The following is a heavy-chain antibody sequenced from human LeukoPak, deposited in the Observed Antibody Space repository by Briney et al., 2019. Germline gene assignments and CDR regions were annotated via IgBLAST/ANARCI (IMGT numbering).Heavy chain of an antibody. J-gene: IGHJ3*02. D-gene: IGHD3-9*01. CDR2: IYHSGST. Sequence: SETLSLTCTVSGGSISSYYWSWIRQPAGKGLEWIGRIYHSGSTNYNPSLKSRVTISVDTSKNQFSLKLSSVTAADTAVYYCATEYYDILTGYPNAFDIWGQGTMVTVSS. CDR1: GGSISSYY. V-gene: IGHV4-4*07. CDR3: ATEYYDILTGYPNAFDI.